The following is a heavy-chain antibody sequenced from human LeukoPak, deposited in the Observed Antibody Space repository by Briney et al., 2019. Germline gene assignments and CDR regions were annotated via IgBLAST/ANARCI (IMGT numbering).Heavy chain of an antibody. D-gene: IGHD3-10*01. V-gene: IGHV1-2*06. CDR3: LRWEGIWFGDGTDY. J-gene: IGHJ4*02. CDR2: INPNSGDT. Sequence: ASVKVSCKASGYTFTTYYMHWVRQAPGQGLEWMGRINPNSGDTNFAQKFQGRVTMTRDTSINTVYMQLSRLRSDDTAVYYCLRWEGIWFGDGTDYWGQGTLVTASS. CDR1: GYTFTTYY.